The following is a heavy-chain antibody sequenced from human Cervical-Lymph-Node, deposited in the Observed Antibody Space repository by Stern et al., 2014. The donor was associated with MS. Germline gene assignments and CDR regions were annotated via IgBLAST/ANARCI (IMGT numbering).Heavy chain of an antibody. Sequence: QVQLVQSGAEVKKPGASVKVSCKASGYILSEKAIHWVRQAPGKGLEWMGGFHPEHAQTRYAQKSRVRVPVAKASSTDRVYMDLSSLRSEDTSVYDSAPHRGRVTYRYDMDVWGQGTTVTVSS. D-gene: IGHD2-21*02. CDR1: GYILSEKA. CDR3: APHRGRVTYRYDMDV. J-gene: IGHJ6*02. CDR2: FHPEHAQT. V-gene: IGHV1-24*01.